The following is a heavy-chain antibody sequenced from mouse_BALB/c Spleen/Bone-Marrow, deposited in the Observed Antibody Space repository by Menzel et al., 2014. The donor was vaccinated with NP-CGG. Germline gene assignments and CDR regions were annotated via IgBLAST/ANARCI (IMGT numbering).Heavy chain of an antibody. D-gene: IGHD2-3*01. CDR1: GFSLTSYG. V-gene: IGHV2-5*01. CDR3: AKNSYDIYYYAMDY. Sequence: VKLVESGPGLVQPSQCLSITCTVSGFSLTSYGVHWVRQSPGKGLEWLGVIWRGGSTDYNAAFMSRLSITKDNSKSQVFFKMNSLQADDTAIYYCAKNSYDIYYYAMDYWGQGTSVTVSS. J-gene: IGHJ4*01. CDR2: IWRGGST.